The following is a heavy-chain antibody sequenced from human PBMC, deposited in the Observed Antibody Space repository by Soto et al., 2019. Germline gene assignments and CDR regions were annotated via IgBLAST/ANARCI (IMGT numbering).Heavy chain of an antibody. D-gene: IGHD3-22*01. CDR1: GFTFSTYT. CDR3: AKDVRVGDSSGYFRY. Sequence: GGSLRLSCAVSGFTFSTYTMNWVRQAPGKGLEWVSAVSGSGGSTYYADSVKGRFTISRDNSKNTLYLQINSLRAEDTAVYYCAKDVRVGDSSGYFRYWGQGT. J-gene: IGHJ4*02. CDR2: VSGSGGST. V-gene: IGHV3-23*01.